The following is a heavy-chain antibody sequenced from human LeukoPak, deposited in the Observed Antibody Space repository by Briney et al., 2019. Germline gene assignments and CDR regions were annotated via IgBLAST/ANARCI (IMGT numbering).Heavy chain of an antibody. Sequence: PGGSLRLSCAASGFTFNNYGMHWVRQAPGKGLEWVTFIRYDGSNKYYADSVKGRFTISRDNSKNTLYLQMNSLTTEDTAVYYCAKDPYFSGWAESYHSYYMDVWGKGTTLIVSS. CDR3: AKDPYFSGWAESYHSYYMDV. CDR2: IRYDGSNK. V-gene: IGHV3-30*02. J-gene: IGHJ6*03. CDR1: GFTFNNYG. D-gene: IGHD6-25*01.